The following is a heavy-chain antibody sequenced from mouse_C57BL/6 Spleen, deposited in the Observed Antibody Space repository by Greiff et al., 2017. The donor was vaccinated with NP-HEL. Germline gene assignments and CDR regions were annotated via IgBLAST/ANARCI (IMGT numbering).Heavy chain of an antibody. V-gene: IGHV1-82*01. CDR1: GYAFSSSW. J-gene: IGHJ2*01. CDR3: AREGGVRRVSFDY. D-gene: IGHD2-14*01. Sequence: QVQLQQSGPELVKPGASVKISCKASGYAFSSSWMNWVKQRPGKGLEWIGRLYPGDGDTNYNGKFKGKATLTADKSSSTAYMQLSSLTSEDAAVYFCAREGGVRRVSFDYWGQGTTLTVSS. CDR2: LYPGDGDT.